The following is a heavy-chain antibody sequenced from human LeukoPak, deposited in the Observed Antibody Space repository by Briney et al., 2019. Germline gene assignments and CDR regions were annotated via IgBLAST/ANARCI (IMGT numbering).Heavy chain of an antibody. CDR3: ARPRTGGDYYYGMDV. J-gene: IGHJ6*02. CDR1: GYSFTSYW. Sequence: GESLLFSCKGSGYSFTSYWIVWVRQMPGKGLEWMGIIYPGDSHTRYSPSFQGQVTISADKPISTAYLQWSSLQASDTATYYCARPRTGGDYYYGMDVWGQGTTITVPS. V-gene: IGHV5-51*01. D-gene: IGHD1-1*01. CDR2: IYPGDSHT.